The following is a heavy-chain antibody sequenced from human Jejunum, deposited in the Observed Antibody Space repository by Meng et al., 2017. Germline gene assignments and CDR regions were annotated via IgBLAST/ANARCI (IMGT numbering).Heavy chain of an antibody. CDR2: MWHSGSA. V-gene: IGHV4-59*08. CDR3: ARQWGGKFFYFDL. CDR1: GDSLSGNY. J-gene: IGHJ2*01. D-gene: IGHD3-16*01. Sequence: QVQLQESGPGLVEPSETLSLICAVSGDSLSGNYWSWIRQPPGKGLEWIGYMWHSGSATYNPSLESRVTISVDTSKKQFSLNLRSVTAADTAVYYCARQWGGKFFYFDLWGRGILVTVSS.